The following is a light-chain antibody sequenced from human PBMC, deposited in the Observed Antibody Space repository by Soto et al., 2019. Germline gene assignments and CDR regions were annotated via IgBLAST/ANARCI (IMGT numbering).Light chain of an antibody. J-gene: IGLJ2*01. V-gene: IGLV2-11*01. CDR2: DVS. CDR1: SSDVGGYNY. Sequence: QSALTQPRSVSGSPGQSVTISCTGTSSDVGGYNYVSWYQQHPGKAPKLMIYDVSKRPSGVPDRFSGSKSGNTASLTISGFQAEDEAEDYCCSYAGSYTLVFGGGTQLTVL. CDR3: CSYAGSYTLV.